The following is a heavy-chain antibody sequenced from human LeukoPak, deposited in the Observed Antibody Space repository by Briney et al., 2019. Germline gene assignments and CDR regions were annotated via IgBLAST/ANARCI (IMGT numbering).Heavy chain of an antibody. Sequence: SETLSLTCTVSGGSISSYYWSWIRQPAGKGLEWIGRIYTSGSTNYNPSLKSRVTMSVDTSKNQFSLKLSSVTAADTAVYYCAREERYFDWLLYPAYYYYMDVWGKGTTVTISS. J-gene: IGHJ6*03. CDR3: AREERYFDWLLYPAYYYYMDV. CDR1: GGSISSYY. V-gene: IGHV4-4*07. CDR2: IYTSGST. D-gene: IGHD3-9*01.